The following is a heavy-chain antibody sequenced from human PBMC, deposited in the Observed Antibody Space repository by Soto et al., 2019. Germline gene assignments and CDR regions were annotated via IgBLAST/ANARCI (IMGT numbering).Heavy chain of an antibody. CDR3: GIEKVAATAVHVFDI. V-gene: IGHV3-48*01. Sequence: EVQLVESGGGLVQPGGSLRLTCAASGFTFSIYSMNWVRQAPGKGLEWVSYIMPESSHIFYADSVKGRFTISRDNAKNSLYLQVNSLGAEDTAGYDCGIEKVAATAVHVFDIWGQGTMVTVSS. CDR2: IMPESSHI. J-gene: IGHJ3*02. D-gene: IGHD6-25*01. CDR1: GFTFSIYS.